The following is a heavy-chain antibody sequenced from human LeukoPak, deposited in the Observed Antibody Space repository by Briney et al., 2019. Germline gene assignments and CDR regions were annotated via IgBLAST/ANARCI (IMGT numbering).Heavy chain of an antibody. J-gene: IGHJ4*02. D-gene: IGHD3-10*01. V-gene: IGHV3-21*01. CDR3: ARGSITMVRGVHYLDY. CDR1: GFTFSSYS. Sequence: GGSLRLSCAASGFTFSSYSMNWVRQAPGKGLEWVSSISGSSSYIYYADSVKGRFTISRDNAKNSLYLQMNSLRAEDTAVYYCARGSITMVRGVHYLDYWGQGTLVTVSS. CDR2: ISGSSSYI.